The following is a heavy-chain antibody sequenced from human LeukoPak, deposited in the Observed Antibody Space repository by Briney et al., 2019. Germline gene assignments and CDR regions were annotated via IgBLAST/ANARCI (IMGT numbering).Heavy chain of an antibody. CDR3: ARLRLGFFRPHGAFDI. Sequence: SETLSLTCAVYGGSFSGYYWSWIRQPPGKGLEWIGEINHSGSTNYNPSLKSRVTISVDTSKNQFSLKLSSVTAADTAVYYCARLRLGFFRPHGAFDIWGQGTMVTVSS. V-gene: IGHV4-34*01. CDR1: GGSFSGYY. D-gene: IGHD3-3*01. CDR2: INHSGST. J-gene: IGHJ3*02.